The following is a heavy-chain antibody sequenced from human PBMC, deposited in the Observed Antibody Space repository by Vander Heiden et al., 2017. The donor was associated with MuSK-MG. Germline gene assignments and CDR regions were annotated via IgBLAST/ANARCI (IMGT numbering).Heavy chain of an antibody. D-gene: IGHD3-9*01. J-gene: IGHJ6*02. CDR1: GYTFTSYD. Sequence: QVQLVQSGAEVKKPGASVKVSCKASGYTFTSYDINWVRQAPGQGLEWMGWMNPNSGNTGYAQKFQGRGTMTRNTSISTAYMELSRLRSEDKAVYYCARVRYFDWLVSAPPSNGMDVWVQGTTLPVS. CDR2: MNPNSGNT. CDR3: ARVRYFDWLVSAPPSNGMDV. V-gene: IGHV1-8*01.